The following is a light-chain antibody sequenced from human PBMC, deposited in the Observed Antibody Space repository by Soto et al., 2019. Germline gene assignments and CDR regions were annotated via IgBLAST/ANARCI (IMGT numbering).Light chain of an antibody. CDR2: AAS. Sequence: DIQMTQSPSSLSASVGDRVTITCQASQSISSYLNWYQQKPGKAPKLLIYAASSLHSGVPSRFSGSGSGTDFTLTISSLQPEDFATYYCQQSYSTPPTFGQGTKVDIK. CDR3: QQSYSTPPT. CDR1: QSISSY. V-gene: IGKV1-39*01. J-gene: IGKJ1*01.